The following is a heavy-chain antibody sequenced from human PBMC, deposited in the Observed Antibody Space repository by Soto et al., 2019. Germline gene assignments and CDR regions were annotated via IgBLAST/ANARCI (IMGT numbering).Heavy chain of an antibody. CDR1: GFTFSSYG. Sequence: GGSLRLSCAASGFTFSSYGMHWVRQAPGKGLEWVAVISYGGSNKYYADSVKGRSTISRDNSKNTLYLQMNSLRAEDTAVYYCAKGQSYLMYYFDYWGQGTLVTVSS. D-gene: IGHD1-26*01. V-gene: IGHV3-30*18. CDR3: AKGQSYLMYYFDY. CDR2: ISYGGSNK. J-gene: IGHJ4*02.